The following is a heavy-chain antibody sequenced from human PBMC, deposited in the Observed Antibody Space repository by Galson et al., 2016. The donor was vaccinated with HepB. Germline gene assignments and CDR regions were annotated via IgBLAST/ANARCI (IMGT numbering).Heavy chain of an antibody. Sequence: CLRLSCAASGFIFADYYIDWVRQAPGKRLEWVGRIRNQANGFTTMYAASVRGRFTISRDDAKRSAFLQMNSLETDDTAMYYCVRSGGVNWYLDNWGQGTPVTVSS. CDR3: VRSGGVNWYLDN. CDR2: IRNQANGFTT. D-gene: IGHD3-16*01. V-gene: IGHV3-72*01. CDR1: GFIFADYY. J-gene: IGHJ4*02.